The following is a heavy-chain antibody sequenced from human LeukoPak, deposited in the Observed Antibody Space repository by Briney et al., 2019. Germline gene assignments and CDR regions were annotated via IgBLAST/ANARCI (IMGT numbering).Heavy chain of an antibody. Sequence: GASVKVSCKTSGFTFTSDGISWMRQAPGQGLEWMAWISANNGDTHYAQRLQGRVTLTTDTSTGTAYMEVRSLRSDDTAVYYCARKGMGSPLDFWGQGTLVTVSS. D-gene: IGHD3-10*01. V-gene: IGHV1-18*04. CDR2: ISANNGDT. CDR1: GFTFTSDG. J-gene: IGHJ4*02. CDR3: ARKGMGSPLDF.